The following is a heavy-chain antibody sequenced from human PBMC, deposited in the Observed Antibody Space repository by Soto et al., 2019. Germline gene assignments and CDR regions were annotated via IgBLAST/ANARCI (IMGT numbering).Heavy chain of an antibody. CDR3: ARVCTSCYLDAFDI. CDR2: ISSNGGST. CDR1: GFTFSSYA. J-gene: IGHJ3*02. D-gene: IGHD2-2*01. Sequence: GGSLRLSCAASGFTFSSYAMHWVRQAPGKGLEYVSAISSNGGSTYYANSVKGRFTISRDNSKNTLYLQMGSLRAEDMAVYYCARVCTSCYLDAFDIWGQGTMVTVSS. V-gene: IGHV3-64*01.